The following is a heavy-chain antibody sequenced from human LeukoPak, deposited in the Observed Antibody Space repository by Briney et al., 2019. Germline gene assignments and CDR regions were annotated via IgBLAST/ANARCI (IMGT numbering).Heavy chain of an antibody. D-gene: IGHD6-6*01. J-gene: IGHJ4*02. CDR2: FSSSSGYI. CDR1: GSTFSGYR. Sequence: GGSLRLSCAASGSTFSGYRMNWVRQAPGKGLEWVSSFSSSSGYIFYADSVKGRFTISRDNAKNSLYLQMNSLRAEDTAVYYCARSFPYSCSAVDYWGQGTLVTVSS. CDR3: ARSFPYSCSAVDY. V-gene: IGHV3-21*01.